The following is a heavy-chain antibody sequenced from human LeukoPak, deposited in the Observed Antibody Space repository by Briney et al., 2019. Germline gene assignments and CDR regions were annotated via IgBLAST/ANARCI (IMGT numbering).Heavy chain of an antibody. CDR1: GFTFSSYS. Sequence: GGSLRLSCAASGFTFSSYSMNWVRQAPGKGLEWVSSISSSSSYIYYADSVKGRFTISRDNAKNSLYLQMNSLRAEDTAVYYCARDPYVGDAFDIWGQGTMVTVSS. J-gene: IGHJ3*02. CDR2: ISSSSSYI. D-gene: IGHD1-26*01. CDR3: ARDPYVGDAFDI. V-gene: IGHV3-21*01.